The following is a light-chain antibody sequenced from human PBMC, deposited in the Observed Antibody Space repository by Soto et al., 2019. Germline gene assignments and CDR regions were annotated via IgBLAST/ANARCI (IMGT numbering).Light chain of an antibody. V-gene: IGLV4-69*01. J-gene: IGLJ2*01. Sequence: QSVLTQSPSASASLGASVKLTCTLSSGHSSYVIAWHQQQPEEGPRYLMKLNSDGSHTKGDGIPDCFSGSSSGAERYLTISSLQSEDEADYYCQTWGTGIVVFGGGTKLTVL. CDR2: LNSDGSH. CDR1: SGHSSYV. CDR3: QTWGTGIVV.